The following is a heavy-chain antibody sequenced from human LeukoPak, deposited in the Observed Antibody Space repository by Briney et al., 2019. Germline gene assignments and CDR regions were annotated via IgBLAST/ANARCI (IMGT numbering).Heavy chain of an antibody. V-gene: IGHV3-48*03. D-gene: IGHD5-24*01. J-gene: IGHJ4*02. CDR2: ISGSGSTI. CDR3: AGRGDGNLYYFDH. CDR1: GFTFSSFE. Sequence: PGGSLRVSCAASGFTFSSFEINWVRQAPGKGLEWVSYISGSGSTINYADSVKGRFTISRDNAKNSLYLQMNSLRPEDTAVYYCAGRGDGNLYYFDHWGQGTLVTASS.